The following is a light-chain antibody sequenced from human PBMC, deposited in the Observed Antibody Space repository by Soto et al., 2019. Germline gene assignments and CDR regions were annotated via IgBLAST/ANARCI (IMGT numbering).Light chain of an antibody. CDR2: DAS. V-gene: IGKV1-5*01. CDR1: QSIDSW. J-gene: IGKJ2*01. Sequence: DILMTQSPSTLSASVGDRVTITCRASQSIDSWVAWYQQKPGKAPNLLIYDASSLESGVPSRFSGSGSGTEFTLTISSLQPNDFASYYCQQYSVYPVTFGQGTKLEIK. CDR3: QQYSVYPVT.